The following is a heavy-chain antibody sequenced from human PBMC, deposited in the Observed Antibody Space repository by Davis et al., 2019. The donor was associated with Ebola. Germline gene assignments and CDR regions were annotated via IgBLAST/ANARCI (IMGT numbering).Heavy chain of an antibody. CDR1: GFTFSKYW. CDR2: SNSDGRII. D-gene: IGHD6-13*01. Sequence: HTGGSLRLSCAASGFTFSKYWMHWVRQAPGKGLVWVARSNSDGRIISYADSVKGRFTISRDNAKNSLYLQMYSLRAEDTAVYYCARPSWAAAVDSWGQGTLVTVSS. CDR3: ARPSWAAAVDS. J-gene: IGHJ4*02. V-gene: IGHV3-74*01.